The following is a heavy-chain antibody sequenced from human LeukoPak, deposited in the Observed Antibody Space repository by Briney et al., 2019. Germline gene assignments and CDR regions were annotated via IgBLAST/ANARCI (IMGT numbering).Heavy chain of an antibody. J-gene: IGHJ6*03. CDR1: GYSFTSYW. CDR3: ARLAVPAAPSNKYYYYYMDV. Sequence: GESLKISCKSSGYSFTSYWIGWVRQMPGKGLEWMGIIYPGDSDTRYSPSFQGQVTISADKSISTAYLQWSSLKASDTAMYYCARLAVPAAPSNKYYYYYMDVWGKGTTVTMSS. CDR2: IYPGDSDT. V-gene: IGHV5-51*01. D-gene: IGHD2-2*01.